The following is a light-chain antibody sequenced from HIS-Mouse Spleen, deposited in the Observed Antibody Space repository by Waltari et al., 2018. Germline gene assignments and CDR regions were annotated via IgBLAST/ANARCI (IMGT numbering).Light chain of an antibody. Sequence: DIQMTQSPSSLSASVGDRVTITCRASQGISHYLAWYQQEPGKVPKLLSYAASTLQSGVPSRVSGRGSGTDFTLTISSLQPEDVATYYCQKYNSAPRLTFGGGTKVEIK. V-gene: IGKV1-27*01. CDR3: QKYNSAPRLT. CDR1: QGISHY. CDR2: AAS. J-gene: IGKJ4*01.